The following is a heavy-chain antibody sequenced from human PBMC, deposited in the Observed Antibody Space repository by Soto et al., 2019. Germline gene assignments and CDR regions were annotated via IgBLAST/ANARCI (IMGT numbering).Heavy chain of an antibody. J-gene: IGHJ5*02. CDR3: ATVATNSYNWLDP. D-gene: IGHD5-12*01. CDR1: GFTFSTFW. V-gene: IGHV3-74*01. CDR2: INTDGSKT. Sequence: EVQLVESGGTLVQPGGSLRLSCAASGFTFSTFWMHWVRQAPGKGLVWVSRINTDGSKTTYAASVKGRFTIPRDNAKNTVYLQMDSLRAEDTAVYYCATVATNSYNWLDPWGQGTLVTVSS.